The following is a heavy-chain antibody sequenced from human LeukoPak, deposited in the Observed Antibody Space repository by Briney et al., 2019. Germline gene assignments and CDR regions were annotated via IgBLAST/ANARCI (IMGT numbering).Heavy chain of an antibody. Sequence: GGSLRLSCAVSGFTFSTYGMHWVRQGPGKGLEWVAAIWYDGSNKYYADSVKGRFTISRDNSKNTLNLQMNSLRAEDTAVYYCARDGGNGVYYLDYWGQGTVVTVSS. D-gene: IGHD2-8*01. CDR1: GFTFSTYG. CDR2: IWYDGSNK. V-gene: IGHV3-33*01. J-gene: IGHJ4*02. CDR3: ARDGGNGVYYLDY.